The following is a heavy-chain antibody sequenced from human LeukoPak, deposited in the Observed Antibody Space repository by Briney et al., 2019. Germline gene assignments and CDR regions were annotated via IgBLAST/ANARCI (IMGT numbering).Heavy chain of an antibody. D-gene: IGHD3-22*01. V-gene: IGHV3-23*01. CDR1: RFTFSSYG. CDR3: AKDRLPLSSAYYYLPFDY. J-gene: IGHJ4*02. Sequence: GGSLRLSCAASRFTFSSYGMSWVRQAPGKGLEWVSGISSGGSTYYADSVKGRFTISRDNSKNTLYLQMNSLRAEDTAVYYCAKDRLPLSSAYYYLPFDYWGQGTLVTVSS. CDR2: ISSGGST.